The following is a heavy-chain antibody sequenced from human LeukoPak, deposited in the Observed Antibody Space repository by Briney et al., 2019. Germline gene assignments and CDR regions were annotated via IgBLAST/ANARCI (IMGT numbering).Heavy chain of an antibody. CDR2: IYTSGDT. Sequence: SETLSLTCTVSGGSVTRGAYSWTWIRQPVGKGLEWIGRIYTSGDTKYNPSLKSRVTMSVDTSKNQFSLKLSSVTAADTAMYYCARDPTNATPYYFDYWGQGTLVTVSS. D-gene: IGHD2-2*01. CDR3: ARDPTNATPYYFDY. J-gene: IGHJ4*02. V-gene: IGHV4-61*02. CDR1: GGSVTRGAYS.